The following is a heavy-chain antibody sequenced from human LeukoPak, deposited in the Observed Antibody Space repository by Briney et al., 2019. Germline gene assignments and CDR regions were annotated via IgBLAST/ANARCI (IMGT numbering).Heavy chain of an antibody. D-gene: IGHD1-26*01. J-gene: IGHJ4*02. V-gene: IGHV3-23*01. CDR2: IGGSSGST. CDR3: AKLVGAIPTDY. CDR1: RFTSSSYA. Sequence: PRGALRLSSAPSRFTSSSYAMSWVRQAPGKGLEWVSTIGGSSGSTHYADSVKGRFTISRDNSKNTLYLQMNSLRAEDTAVYYCAKLVGAIPTDYWGQGTLVTVSS.